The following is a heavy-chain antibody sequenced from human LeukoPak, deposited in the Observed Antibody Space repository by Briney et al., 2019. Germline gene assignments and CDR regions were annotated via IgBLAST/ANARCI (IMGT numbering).Heavy chain of an antibody. J-gene: IGHJ4*02. CDR3: ARNIPYYGSGSHFDY. Sequence: PSETLSLTCTVSGGSISSSYYYWGWIRPPPGKGLEWIGSIYYSGSTYYNPSLKSRLTISVDTSENQFSLRLSSVTAEDTAVYYCARNIPYYGSGSHFDYWGQGTLVTVSS. CDR2: IYYSGST. D-gene: IGHD3-10*01. V-gene: IGHV4-39*01. CDR1: GGSISSSYYY.